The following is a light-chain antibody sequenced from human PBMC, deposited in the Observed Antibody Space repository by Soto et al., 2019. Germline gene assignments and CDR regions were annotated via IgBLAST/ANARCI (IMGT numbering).Light chain of an antibody. CDR3: ETCDSNILAVV. Sequence: QSVLTQPPSVSAAPGQKVTISCSGSSSNIGDNYVSWYQQLPGTAPKLLIYDNNKRPSGIPDRFSGSKSGTSATLGITGLQTGDEASYYCETCDSNILAVVFGGGIKLTVL. CDR2: DNN. J-gene: IGLJ2*01. CDR1: SSNIGDNY. V-gene: IGLV1-51*01.